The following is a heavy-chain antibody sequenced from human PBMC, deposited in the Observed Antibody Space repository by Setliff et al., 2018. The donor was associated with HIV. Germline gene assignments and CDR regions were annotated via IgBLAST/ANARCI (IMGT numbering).Heavy chain of an antibody. V-gene: IGHV4-30-4*08. J-gene: IGHJ4*02. CDR2: IHYSGST. CDR1: GGSISSGDYY. D-gene: IGHD3-22*01. CDR3: ARGPNYFDSSGYSYYFDY. Sequence: PSGTLSLTCTVSGGSISSGDYYWSWIRQPPGKGLEWIGYIHYSGSTYYNPSLKSRVAISLDTSKNQFSLKLSSVTAADTAVYSCARGPNYFDSSGYSYYFDYWGQGTLVTVSS.